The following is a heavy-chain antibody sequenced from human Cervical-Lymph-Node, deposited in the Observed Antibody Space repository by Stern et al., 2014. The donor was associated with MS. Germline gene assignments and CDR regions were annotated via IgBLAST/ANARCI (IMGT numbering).Heavy chain of an antibody. CDR3: ARDQGGIADS. Sequence: QVQLVQSGAEVKKPGSSVKVSCQASGGSFSMDSISWVRQAPGHGLEWMGGLTPMFGTSNYAQKFQGRVTTTADVSTSTAYMELTSLRSEDTAVYFCARDQGGIADSWGQGTLVIVSS. CDR2: LTPMFGTS. V-gene: IGHV1-69*01. CDR1: GGSFSMDS. J-gene: IGHJ4*02. D-gene: IGHD6-13*01.